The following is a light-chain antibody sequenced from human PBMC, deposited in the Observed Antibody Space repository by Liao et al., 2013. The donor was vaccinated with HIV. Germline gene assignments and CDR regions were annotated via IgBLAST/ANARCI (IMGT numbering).Light chain of an antibody. CDR2: YDS. CDR3: QVWDSSSYHVV. J-gene: IGLJ2*01. CDR1: NIGTKS. Sequence: SYELTQPPSVSVAPGKTARITCGGNNIGTKSVHWYQQKPGQAPVLVIYYDSDRPSGIPERFSGSNSGNTATLTISRVEAGDEADYYCQVWDSSSYHVVFGGGTEADRP. V-gene: IGLV3-21*04.